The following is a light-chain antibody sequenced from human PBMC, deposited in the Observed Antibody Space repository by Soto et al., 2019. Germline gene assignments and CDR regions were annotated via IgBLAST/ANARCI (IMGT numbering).Light chain of an antibody. CDR3: QQYQNLWT. CDR2: RAS. CDR1: QTIYSN. J-gene: IGKJ1*01. Sequence: IVMTQSPATLSVSPGERATLSCRAGQTIYSNVAWYQQRPGQAPRLLIYRASTRATGVPARFSGSGSGTEFTLTISGLQSDDFSLYYCQQYQNLWTFGQGTKVEIK. V-gene: IGKV3-15*01.